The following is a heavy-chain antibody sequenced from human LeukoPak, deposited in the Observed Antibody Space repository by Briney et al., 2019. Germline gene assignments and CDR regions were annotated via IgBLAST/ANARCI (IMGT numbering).Heavy chain of an antibody. CDR3: ARAPYSSSWYNWFDP. CDR2: ISSSSSYI. Sequence: RXSXXXXGFTXXXYSMXWVRQAPGKGLEWVSSISSSSSYIYYADSVKGRFTISRDNAKNSLYLQMNSLRAEDTAVYYCARAPYSSSWYNWFDPWGQGTLVTVSS. J-gene: IGHJ5*02. CDR1: GFTXXXYS. D-gene: IGHD6-13*01. V-gene: IGHV3-21*01.